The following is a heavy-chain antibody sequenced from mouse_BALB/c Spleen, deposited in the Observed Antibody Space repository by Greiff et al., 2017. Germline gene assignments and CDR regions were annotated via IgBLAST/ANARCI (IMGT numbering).Heavy chain of an antibody. V-gene: IGHV3-2*02. D-gene: IGHD2-3*01. CDR1: GYSITSDYA. Sequence: EVQLVESGPGLVKPSQSLSLTCTVTGYSITSDYAWNWIRQFPGNKLEWMGYISYSGSTSYNPSLKSRISITRDTSKNQFFLQLNSVTTEDTATYYCARSLYDGVDYWGQGTSVTVSS. CDR3: ARSLYDGVDY. J-gene: IGHJ4*01. CDR2: ISYSGST.